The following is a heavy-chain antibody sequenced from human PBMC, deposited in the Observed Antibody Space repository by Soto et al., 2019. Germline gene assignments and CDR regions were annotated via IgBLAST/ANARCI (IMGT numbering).Heavy chain of an antibody. D-gene: IGHD3-3*01. Sequence: ASETLSLTCTVSGVSISSGGYYWSLIRQDPGKGLEWIGYIYYSGSTYYNPSLKSRVTISVDTSKNQFSLKLSSVTAADTAVYYCARENGRYEGGSGHYTEDGLDDWGQGTRVTVAS. CDR2: IYYSGST. V-gene: IGHV4-31*03. J-gene: IGHJ4*02. CDR1: GVSISSGGYY. CDR3: ARENGRYEGGSGHYTEDGLDD.